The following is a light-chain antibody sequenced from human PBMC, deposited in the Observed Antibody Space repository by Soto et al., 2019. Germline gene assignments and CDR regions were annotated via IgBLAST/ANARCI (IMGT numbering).Light chain of an antibody. J-gene: IGKJ4*01. Sequence: DVQVTQSPSAISASVGDRVTITCRSSQGTNNYLAWFQQKPGKGPKRLIYAASSLQSGVPSRFSGSGSGTEFTLTISSLQPEDFATYYCLQHNSYPLTFGGGTKV. CDR1: QGTNNY. V-gene: IGKV1-17*03. CDR3: LQHNSYPLT. CDR2: AAS.